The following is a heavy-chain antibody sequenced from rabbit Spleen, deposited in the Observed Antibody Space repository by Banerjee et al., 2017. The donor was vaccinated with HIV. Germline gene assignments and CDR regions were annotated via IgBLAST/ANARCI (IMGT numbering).Heavy chain of an antibody. Sequence: QSLEESGGDLVKPGASLTLTCTAPGFSFSSSYYMCWVRQAPGRGLECIACIYGGYSGSTYYASWAKGRFTISKTSSTTVTLQMTSLTAADTATYFCARDTSSSFSSYGMDLWGPGTLVTVS. D-gene: IGHD1-1*01. CDR2: IYGGYSGST. J-gene: IGHJ6*01. V-gene: IGHV1S40*01. CDR3: ARDTSSSFSSYGMDL. CDR1: GFSFSSSYY.